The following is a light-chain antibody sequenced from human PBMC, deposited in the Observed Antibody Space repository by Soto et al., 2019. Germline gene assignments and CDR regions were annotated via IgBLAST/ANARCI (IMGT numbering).Light chain of an antibody. J-gene: IGKJ4*01. CDR3: QQANSFPLT. Sequence: EIVLTQSPGTLSLSPGERATLSCRASQSVSSSYLAWYQQKPGQAPRLLIYGASTRATGIPARFSGSGSETDFTLTISSLEPEDFATYYCQQANSFPLTFGGGTKVDI. CDR1: QSVSSSY. V-gene: IGKV3-20*01. CDR2: GAS.